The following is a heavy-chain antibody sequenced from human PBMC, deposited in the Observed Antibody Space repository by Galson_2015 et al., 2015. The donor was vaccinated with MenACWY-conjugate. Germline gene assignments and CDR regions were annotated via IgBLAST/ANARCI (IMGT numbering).Heavy chain of an antibody. Sequence: SLRLSCAASGFTVSNNYMSWVRQAPGKGLEWVSLIYVGGNTVNADSAKGRFTISGDNAKNSLYLQMNNLRAEDTALYYCARIGFRGSAWDYWGQGTLVTVSS. J-gene: IGHJ4*02. D-gene: IGHD6-19*01. CDR1: GFTVSNNY. V-gene: IGHV3-66*01. CDR3: ARIGFRGSAWDY. CDR2: IYVGGNT.